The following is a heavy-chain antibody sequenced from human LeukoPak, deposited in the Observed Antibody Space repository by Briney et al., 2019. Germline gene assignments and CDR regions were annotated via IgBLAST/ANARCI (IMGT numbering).Heavy chain of an antibody. CDR3: ARMKSYSSGWYYFDY. CDR1: GYTFTGYY. J-gene: IGHJ4*02. CDR2: INPNSGGT. Sequence: GASVKVSCKASGYTFTGYYMHWVRQAPGQGLEWMGWINPNSGGTNYAQKFQGWVTMTRDTSISTAYMELSRLRSDDTAVYYCARMKSYSSGWYYFDYWGQGTLVTVSS. D-gene: IGHD6-19*01. V-gene: IGHV1-2*04.